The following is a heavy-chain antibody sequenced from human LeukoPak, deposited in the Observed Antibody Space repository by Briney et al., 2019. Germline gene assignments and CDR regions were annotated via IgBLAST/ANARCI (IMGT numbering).Heavy chain of an antibody. CDR3: ARDVVVVATTNRKRAFDI. D-gene: IGHD2-15*01. CDR2: MNPNSGNT. CDR1: GYTFTSYD. Sequence: ASVKVSCKASGYTFTSYDINWVRQATGQGLEWMGWMNPNSGNTGYAQKFQGRVTMTRNTSISTAYMELSSLRSEDTAVYYCARDVVVVATTNRKRAFDIWGQGTMVTVSS. J-gene: IGHJ3*02. V-gene: IGHV1-8*01.